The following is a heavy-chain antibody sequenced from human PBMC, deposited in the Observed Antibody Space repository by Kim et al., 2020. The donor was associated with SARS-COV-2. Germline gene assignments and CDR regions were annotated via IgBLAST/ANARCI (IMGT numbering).Heavy chain of an antibody. J-gene: IGHJ4*02. CDR1: GFTFSTYA. V-gene: IGHV3-33*01. Sequence: GGSLRLSCAASGFTFSTYAMHWVRQAPGKGLEWVASIWSDGSNQDYADSVKGRFTISRDNSKNTLYLQMNSLRAEDTAVYYCAREPSKRGWTPDDWGQG. CDR3: AREPSKRGWTPDD. CDR2: IWSDGSNQ. D-gene: IGHD3-3*01.